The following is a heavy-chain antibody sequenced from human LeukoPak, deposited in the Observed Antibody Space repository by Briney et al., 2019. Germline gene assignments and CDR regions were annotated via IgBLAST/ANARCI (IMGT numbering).Heavy chain of an antibody. V-gene: IGHV3-48*03. CDR3: ARLSAYYYGSYVCYYMDV. CDR1: GFTFSSYE. CDR2: IWSSGDTI. J-gene: IGHJ6*03. Sequence: PGGPLRPSCAASGFTFSSYEMHWVRQAPGKGLVWVSYIWSSGDTIYYADSVKGRFTISRDNDKKSVYLHMSSLRAEDTALYYCARLSAYYYGSYVCYYMDVWGKGTTVTVSS. D-gene: IGHD3-10*01.